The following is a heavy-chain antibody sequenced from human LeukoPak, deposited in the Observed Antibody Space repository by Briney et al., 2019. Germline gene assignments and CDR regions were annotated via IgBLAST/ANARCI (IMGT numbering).Heavy chain of an antibody. V-gene: IGHV4-39*07. CDR1: GGSISNSNYY. CDR3: GRDPGDGLDY. CDR2: IYYSAST. Sequence: SETLSLTCTVSGGSISNSNYYWGWIRQPPGKGLEWIGSIYYSASTYYNPSLKSRATISVDTSKNQFSLKLSSVTAADTAVYYCGRDPGDGLDYWGQGTLVTVSS. J-gene: IGHJ4*02.